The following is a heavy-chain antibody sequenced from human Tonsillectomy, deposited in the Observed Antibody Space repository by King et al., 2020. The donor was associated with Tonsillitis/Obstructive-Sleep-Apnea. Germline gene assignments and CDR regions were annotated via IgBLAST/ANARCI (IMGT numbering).Heavy chain of an antibody. CDR1: EFTGSSTY. Sequence: VQLVESGGGLVQPGGSLRLSCAASEFTGSSTYMSWVRQAPGKGLEWVSVIYSGGITYYADSVKGRFNISRENSKNTLYLEMNSLRAEDTAIYYCARVDCTRTSCPDFWGQGTLVTVSS. V-gene: IGHV3-66*01. CDR3: ARVDCTRTSCPDF. J-gene: IGHJ4*02. D-gene: IGHD2-2*01. CDR2: IYSGGIT.